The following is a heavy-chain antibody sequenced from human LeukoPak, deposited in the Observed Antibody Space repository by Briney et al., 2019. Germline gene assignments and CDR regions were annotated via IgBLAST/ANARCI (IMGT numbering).Heavy chain of an antibody. CDR3: ARARGQDIVVVLDY. V-gene: IGHV1-2*02. Sequence: GASVKVSCKASGYTFTGYYMHWVRQAPGQGLEWMGWIIPNSGVTNYAQKFQGRVTMTRDTSISTAYMELSRLRSDDTAVYYCARARGQDIVVVLDYWGQGTLVTVSS. D-gene: IGHD2-2*01. J-gene: IGHJ4*02. CDR2: IIPNSGVT. CDR1: GYTFTGYY.